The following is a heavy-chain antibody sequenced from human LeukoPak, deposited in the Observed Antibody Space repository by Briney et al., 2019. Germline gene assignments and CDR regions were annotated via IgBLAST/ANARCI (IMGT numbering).Heavy chain of an antibody. CDR3: ARDHYYDSRTDAFDI. D-gene: IGHD3-22*01. J-gene: IGHJ3*02. CDR1: GYTFTGYY. Sequence: ASVKVSRKASGYTFTGYYMHWVRQAPGQGLEWMGWINPNSGGTNYAQKFQGRVTMTRDTSISTAYMELSRLRSDDTAVYYCARDHYYDSRTDAFDIWGQGTMVTVSS. CDR2: INPNSGGT. V-gene: IGHV1-2*02.